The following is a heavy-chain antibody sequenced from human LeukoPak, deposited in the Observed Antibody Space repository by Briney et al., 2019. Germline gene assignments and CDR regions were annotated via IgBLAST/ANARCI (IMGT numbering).Heavy chain of an antibody. CDR1: GYTFTGYY. D-gene: IGHD6-19*01. CDR3: ARGLRRSSGWYYGFDY. V-gene: IGHV1-2*06. Sequence: ASVKVSCKASGYTFTGYYMHWVRQAPGQGLEWRGRINPNSGGTNYAQKFQGRVTMTRDTSISTAYMELSRLRSDDTAVYYCARGLRRSSGWYYGFDYWGQGTLVTVSS. CDR2: INPNSGGT. J-gene: IGHJ4*02.